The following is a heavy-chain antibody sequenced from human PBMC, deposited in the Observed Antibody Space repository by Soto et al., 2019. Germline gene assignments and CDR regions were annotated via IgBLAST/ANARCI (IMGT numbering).Heavy chain of an antibody. CDR1: GGSFSGYY. D-gene: IGHD6-19*01. CDR2: SNHSGNT. V-gene: IGHV4-34*01. Sequence: QVQLQQWGAGLLKPSETLSLTCAVYGGSFSGYYWSWIRQSPGKGLEWIGESNHSGNTNQNPSRRSRVTISVDTPKNQFALKLTAVAAAETAVYYCARRTGSGWFVDSWGQGTLVIVSS. J-gene: IGHJ4*02. CDR3: ARRTGSGWFVDS.